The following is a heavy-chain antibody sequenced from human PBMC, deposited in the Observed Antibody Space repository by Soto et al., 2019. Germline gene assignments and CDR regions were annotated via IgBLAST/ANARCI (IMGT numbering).Heavy chain of an antibody. V-gene: IGHV3-49*04. D-gene: IGHD2-15*01. Sequence: GGSLRLSCTTSGFAFVDHGMSWVRQAPGKGLEWLGFIRSRRDGATAEYAASVKGRFSVSRDDSKSIAYLQMNNLQTEDTGVYYCTRAPLRCSGCSCYSADSWGRGTLVTVSS. J-gene: IGHJ4*02. CDR1: GFAFVDHG. CDR3: TRAPLRCSGCSCYSADS. CDR2: IRSRRDGATA.